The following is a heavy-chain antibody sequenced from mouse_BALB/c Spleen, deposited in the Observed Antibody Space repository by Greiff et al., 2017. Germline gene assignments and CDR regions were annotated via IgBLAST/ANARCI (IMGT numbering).Heavy chain of an antibody. V-gene: IGHV14-3*02. CDR1: GFNIKDTY. CDR2: IDPANGNT. D-gene: IGHD2-14*01. Sequence: VQLKESGAELVKPGASVKLSCTASGFNIKDTYMHWVKQRPEQGLEWIGRIDPANGNTKYDPKFQGKATITADTSSNTAYLQLSSLTSEDTAVYYCASPADYRGFAYWGQGTLVTVSA. J-gene: IGHJ3*01. CDR3: ASPADYRGFAY.